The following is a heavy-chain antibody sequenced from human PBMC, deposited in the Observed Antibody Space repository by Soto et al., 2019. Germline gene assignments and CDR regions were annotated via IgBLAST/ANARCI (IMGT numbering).Heavy chain of an antibody. D-gene: IGHD2-2*01. Sequence: SETLSLTCTVSGGSISSYYWSWIRQPPGKGLEWIGYIYYSGSTNYNPSLKSRVTISVDTSKNQFSLKLSSVTAADTAVYYCARDPAFDYWGQGTLVTVSS. J-gene: IGHJ4*02. CDR3: ARDPAFDY. CDR1: GGSISSYY. V-gene: IGHV4-59*01. CDR2: IYYSGST.